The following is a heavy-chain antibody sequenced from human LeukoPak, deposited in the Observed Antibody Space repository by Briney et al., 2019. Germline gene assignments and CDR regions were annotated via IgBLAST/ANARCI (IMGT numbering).Heavy chain of an antibody. J-gene: IGHJ4*02. CDR1: GFTFSTYA. Sequence: PGGSLRLSCAASGFTFSTYAMSWVRQAPGKGLEWVSGISGSGANTYYADSVKGRFTISRDNSKNTLYLQMNSLRAEDTAVYYCAKVTYFSYYYDSSGYLVWGQGTLVTVSS. CDR2: ISGSGANT. V-gene: IGHV3-23*01. CDR3: AKVTYFSYYYDSSGYLV. D-gene: IGHD3-22*01.